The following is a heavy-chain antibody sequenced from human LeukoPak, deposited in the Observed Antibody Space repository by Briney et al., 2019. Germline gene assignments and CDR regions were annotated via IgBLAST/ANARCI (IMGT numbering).Heavy chain of an antibody. CDR2: INAGNGNT. Sequence: ASVKVSCKASGYTFTSYAMHWVRQAPGQRLEWMGWINAGNGNTKYSQKFQGRVTITRDTSARTAYMELSSLRSEDTAVYYCARGRITIFGVVIIAFDYWGQGTLVTVSS. J-gene: IGHJ4*02. D-gene: IGHD3-3*01. CDR3: ARGRITIFGVVIIAFDY. V-gene: IGHV1-3*01. CDR1: GYTFTSYA.